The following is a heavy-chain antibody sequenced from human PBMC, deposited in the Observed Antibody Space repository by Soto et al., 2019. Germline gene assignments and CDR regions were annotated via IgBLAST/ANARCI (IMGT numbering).Heavy chain of an antibody. CDR1: GYTFTRYG. CDR2: ISADNVKT. Sequence: QVQLVQSGAEVKKPGASVKVSCKASGYTFTRYGITWVRQAPGQGLEWMGWISADNVKTKYAQKIQGRVTMTTDTSTSTDNVEMRSLRSDDTAVYYCARLISGTYSDWFDPWGQGTLVTVSS. J-gene: IGHJ5*02. D-gene: IGHD1-26*01. CDR3: ARLISGTYSDWFDP. V-gene: IGHV1-18*01.